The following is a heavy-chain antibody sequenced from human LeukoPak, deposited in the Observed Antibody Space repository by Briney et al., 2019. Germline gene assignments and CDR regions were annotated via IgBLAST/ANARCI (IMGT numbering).Heavy chain of an antibody. CDR2: ISGSGGST. D-gene: IGHD3-10*01. CDR1: GFTFSSYA. V-gene: IGHV3-23*01. J-gene: IGHJ4*02. Sequence: GGSLRLSCAASGFTFSSYAMSWVRQAPGKGLEWVSAISGSGGSTYYADSVKGRFTISRDNSKNTLYLQMNSLRAEDTAVYYCASVLFYGSGSYPFDYWGQGTLVTVSS. CDR3: ASVLFYGSGSYPFDY.